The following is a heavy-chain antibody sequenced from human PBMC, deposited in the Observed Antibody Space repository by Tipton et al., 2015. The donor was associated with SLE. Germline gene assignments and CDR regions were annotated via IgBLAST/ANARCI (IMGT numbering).Heavy chain of an antibody. D-gene: IGHD3-3*01. Sequence: TLSLTCTVSGGSISSYNWSWIRQPPGKGLEWIGYIYYSGSTKYNPSLTSRVTISVDTSKNQFSLKLSSVTAADTAVYYCAREEGRRITIFGVVTTGGWFDPWGQGTLVTVSS. CDR2: IYYSGST. J-gene: IGHJ5*02. V-gene: IGHV4-59*01. CDR1: GGSISSYN. CDR3: AREEGRRITIFGVVTTGGWFDP.